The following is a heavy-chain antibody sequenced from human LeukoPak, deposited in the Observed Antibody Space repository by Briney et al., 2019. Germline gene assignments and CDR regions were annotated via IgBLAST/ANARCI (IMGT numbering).Heavy chain of an antibody. CDR3: ARGIVGSRDFYFRYYFDY. V-gene: IGHV4-38-2*02. CDR1: GYSIISDYF. CDR2: IYHSGST. Sequence: PSETLSLTCPVSGYSIISDYFWGWIRQPPGKGLEWIGTIYHSGSTYYSPSLKSRVTVSVDTSKNEFSLKLSSVTAADTAVYFCARGIVGSRDFYFRYYFDYWGQGTLVTVSS. J-gene: IGHJ4*02. D-gene: IGHD3/OR15-3a*01.